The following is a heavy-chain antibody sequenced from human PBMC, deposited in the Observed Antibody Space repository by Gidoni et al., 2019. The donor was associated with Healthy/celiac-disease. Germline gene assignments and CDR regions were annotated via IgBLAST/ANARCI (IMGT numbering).Heavy chain of an antibody. D-gene: IGHD3-16*01. CDR1: GDSISSGGYS. CDR3: ARVDRDYVSR. CDR2: IYHSRSP. Sequence: QLQLQESGSGLVKPSQTLSLTCAVSGDSISSGGYSWSWIRQPPGKGLDWIGYIYHSRSPYYNPSLKSRVTMSVDRSKNQFSLKLSSVTAADTAVYYCARVDRDYVSRWGQGTLVTVSS. J-gene: IGHJ4*02. V-gene: IGHV4-30-2*01.